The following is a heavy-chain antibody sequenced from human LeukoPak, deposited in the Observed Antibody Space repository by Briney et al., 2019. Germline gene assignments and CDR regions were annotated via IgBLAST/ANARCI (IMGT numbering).Heavy chain of an antibody. CDR1: GFTVSSNY. J-gene: IGHJ4*02. V-gene: IGHV3-66*01. CDR2: IYSGGST. D-gene: IGHD3-22*01. Sequence: PGGSLRLSCAVSGFTVSSNYMSWVRQAPGKGLEWVSVIYSGGSTYYADSVKGRFTISRDNSKNTPYLQMNSLRAEDTAVYYCASPLYYYDSSGYLQPDYWGQGTLVTVSS. CDR3: ASPLYYYDSSGYLQPDY.